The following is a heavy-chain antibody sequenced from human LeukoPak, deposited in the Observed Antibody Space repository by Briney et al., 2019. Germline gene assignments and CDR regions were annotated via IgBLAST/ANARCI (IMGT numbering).Heavy chain of an antibody. CDR3: ARVPEINYYMDV. Sequence: GGSLRLSCAGSGFTFSSYSMNWVRQAPGKGLEWVSSISSSSSYIYYADSVKGRFTISRDNAKNSLYLQMNSLRAEDTAVYYCARVPEINYYMDVWGKGTTVTVSS. V-gene: IGHV3-21*01. J-gene: IGHJ6*03. CDR2: ISSSSSYI. D-gene: IGHD1-14*01. CDR1: GFTFSSYS.